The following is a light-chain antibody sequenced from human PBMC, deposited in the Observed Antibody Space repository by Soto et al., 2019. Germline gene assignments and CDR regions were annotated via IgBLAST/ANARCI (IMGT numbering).Light chain of an antibody. CDR1: QGIRSG. CDR2: DAS. CDR3: LQYKSYPWT. Sequence: DIQMTQSPSSLSASVGDRVTLTCRASQGIRSGLGWYQQKPGKAPTRLIYDASSLQSGVPSRFSGSGSGTEFTLTISSLQPEDFATYYWLQYKSYPWTFGQGTKVEIK. V-gene: IGKV1-17*01. J-gene: IGKJ1*01.